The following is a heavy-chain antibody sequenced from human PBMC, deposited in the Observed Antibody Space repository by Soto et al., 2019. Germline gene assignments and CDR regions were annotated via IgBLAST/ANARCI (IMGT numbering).Heavy chain of an antibody. CDR2: IYPGDSDT. CDR1: GYSFTSYW. D-gene: IGHD2-15*01. Sequence: GESLKISCKGSGYSFTSYWIGWVRQMPGKGLEWMGIIYPGDSDTRYSPSFQGQVTISADKSISTAYLQWSSLKASDTAMYYCARHGAVYCSGGSCYPPYYYYYGMDVWGQGTTVTVSS. J-gene: IGHJ6*02. CDR3: ARHGAVYCSGGSCYPPYYYYYGMDV. V-gene: IGHV5-51*01.